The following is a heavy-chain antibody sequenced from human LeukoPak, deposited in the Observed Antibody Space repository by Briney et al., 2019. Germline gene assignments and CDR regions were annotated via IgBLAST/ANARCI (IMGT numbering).Heavy chain of an antibody. Sequence: SQTLSLTCTVSGGSISSGSYYWRWIRQPAGKGLEWIGRIYTSGSTNYNPSLKSRVTTSVDTSKNQFSLKLSFVTAADTAVYYCARVLRYFDWRGDGMDVWGQGTTVTVSS. V-gene: IGHV4-61*02. D-gene: IGHD3-9*01. CDR3: ARVLRYFDWRGDGMDV. CDR1: GGSISSGSYY. CDR2: IYTSGST. J-gene: IGHJ6*02.